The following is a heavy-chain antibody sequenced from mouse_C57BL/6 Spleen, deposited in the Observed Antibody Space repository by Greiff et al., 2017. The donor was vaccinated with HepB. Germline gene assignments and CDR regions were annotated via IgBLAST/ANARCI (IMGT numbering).Heavy chain of an antibody. CDR3: AREDYDAAYYFDY. CDR2: ISYDGSN. CDR1: GYSITSGYY. Sequence: VQLQQSGPGLVKPSQSLSLTCSVTGYSITSGYYWNWIRQFPGNKLEWMGYISYDGSNNYNPSLKNRISITRDTSKNQFFLKLNSVTTEDTATYYCAREDYDAAYYFDYWGQGTTLTVSS. D-gene: IGHD2-4*01. J-gene: IGHJ2*01. V-gene: IGHV3-6*01.